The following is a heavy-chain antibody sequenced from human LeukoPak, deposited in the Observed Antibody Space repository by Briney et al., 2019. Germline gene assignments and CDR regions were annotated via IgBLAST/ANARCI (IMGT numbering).Heavy chain of an antibody. CDR2: IKQGGGER. Sequence: GGSLRLSCAASGFTFSRHWMNWVRQAPGKGLEWVANIKQGGGERNYVDSVKGRFTVSRDDAMSSLYLQMNSLRVEDTAIYYCARGPNYGARTDYLDYWGLGTLVTVSS. D-gene: IGHD4-17*01. J-gene: IGHJ4*02. CDR1: GFTFSRHW. CDR3: ARGPNYGARTDYLDY. V-gene: IGHV3-7*03.